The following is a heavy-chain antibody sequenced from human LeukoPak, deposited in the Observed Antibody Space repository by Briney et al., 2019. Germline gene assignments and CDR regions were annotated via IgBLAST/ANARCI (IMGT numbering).Heavy chain of an antibody. D-gene: IGHD3-9*01. CDR3: ASEPRWKHKPSLTTAD. V-gene: IGHV3-33*08. CDR2: IWYDGSNK. J-gene: IGHJ4*02. CDR1: GFTFSSYA. Sequence: PGRSLRLSCAASGFTFSSYAMHWVRQAPGKGLEWVAVIWYDGSNKYYADSLKGRFTISRDNSKNTLYLQMNSLRAEDTAVYYCASEPRWKHKPSLTTADWGQGTLVTVSS.